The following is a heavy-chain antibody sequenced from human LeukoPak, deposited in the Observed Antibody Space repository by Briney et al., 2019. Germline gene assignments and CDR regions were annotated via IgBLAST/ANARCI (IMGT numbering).Heavy chain of an antibody. D-gene: IGHD2-2*01. Sequence: PGGSLRLSCAASGFTFSNYDIHWIRQSPGQGLEWIGEINHLGNTNYNPSLKSRVTMSVDTSKNQFSLKLSSVTAADTAVYYCARGCTSNNCLDYWGQGTLVTVSS. CDR1: GFTFSNYD. CDR2: INHLGNT. V-gene: IGHV4-34*01. CDR3: ARGCTSNNCLDY. J-gene: IGHJ4*02.